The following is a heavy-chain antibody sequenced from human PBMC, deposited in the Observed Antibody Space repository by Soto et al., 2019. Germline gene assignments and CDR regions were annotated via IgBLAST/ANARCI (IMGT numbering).Heavy chain of an antibody. Sequence: ASVKVSCKASGYTFTSYYMNWVRQAPGQGLEWMGIINPSGGSTSYAQKFQGRVTMTRDTSTSTVYMELSSLRSEDTAVYYCARDLSLDTAMSDGMDVWGQGTTVTVSS. J-gene: IGHJ6*02. V-gene: IGHV1-46*01. CDR2: INPSGGST. D-gene: IGHD5-18*01. CDR1: GYTFTSYY. CDR3: ARDLSLDTAMSDGMDV.